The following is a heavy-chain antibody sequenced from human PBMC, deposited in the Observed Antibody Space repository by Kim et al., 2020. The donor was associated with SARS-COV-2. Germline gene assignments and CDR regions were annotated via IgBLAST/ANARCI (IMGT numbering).Heavy chain of an antibody. J-gene: IGHJ4*02. D-gene: IGHD6-19*01. CDR1: GFAVYRFA. CDR2: ITNNNGKT. V-gene: IGHV3-23*01. Sequence: GSLRLSCAASGFAVYRFAMNWVRQAPGKGLEWISAITNNNGKTYYQDSVKGRFTISRDESKNIVYLHMNSLRVEDTAVYYCAKDHPSPGWPTFGDWGQG. CDR3: AKDHPSPGWPTFGD.